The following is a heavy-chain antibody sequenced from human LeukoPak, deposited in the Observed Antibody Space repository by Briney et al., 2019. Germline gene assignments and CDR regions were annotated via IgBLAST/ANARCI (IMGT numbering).Heavy chain of an antibody. CDR3: ARARPWDSSRSYYFGMDV. CDR1: GGTFSSYA. V-gene: IGHV1-69*13. J-gene: IGHJ6*02. Sequence: SVKVSCKASGGTFSSYAISWVRQAPGQGLEWMGGIIPIFGTANYAQKFQGRVTITADESTSTAYMELSSLRSEDTAVYYCARARPWDSSRSYYFGMDVWGHGTTVTVSS. D-gene: IGHD3-22*01. CDR2: IIPIFGTA.